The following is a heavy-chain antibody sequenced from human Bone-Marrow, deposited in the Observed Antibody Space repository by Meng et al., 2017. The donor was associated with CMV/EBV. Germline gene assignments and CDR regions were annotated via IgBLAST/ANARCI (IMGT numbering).Heavy chain of an antibody. V-gene: IGHV3-52*01. Sequence: GGSLRLSCAASGFTFSSSWMHWVCQAPEKGLEWVADIKCDGSEKYYVDSVKGRLTISRDNAKNSLYLQVNSLRAEDTAVYYCARKLGRFRSSWHRGMDVWGQGTTVTVSS. J-gene: IGHJ6*02. CDR2: IKCDGSEK. D-gene: IGHD6-13*01. CDR3: ARKLGRFRSSWHRGMDV. CDR1: GFTFSSSW.